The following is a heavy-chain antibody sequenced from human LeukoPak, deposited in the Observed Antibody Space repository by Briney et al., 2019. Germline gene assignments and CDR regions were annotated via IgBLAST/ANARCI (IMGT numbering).Heavy chain of an antibody. Sequence: GASVKVSCKASGYIFTSYDISWVRQAAGQGLEWIGWLRPASGSSGYAQKFQGRVTMTRSTPTRTAYMELRSLTSEDTAVYYCARGPPESTTSDYWGQGTLVTVSS. CDR3: ARGPPESTTSDY. CDR1: GYIFTSYD. V-gene: IGHV1-8*01. D-gene: IGHD2-2*01. CDR2: LRPASGSS. J-gene: IGHJ4*02.